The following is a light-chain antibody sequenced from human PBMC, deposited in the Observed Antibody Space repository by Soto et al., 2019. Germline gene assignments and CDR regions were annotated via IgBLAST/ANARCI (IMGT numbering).Light chain of an antibody. J-gene: IGKJ2*01. Sequence: DIQMTQSPSSVSASVGDRVTITCRASQDFNNWLAWHQQKPGKAPTLLIYSTSNLQSGVPSRFSGSGSGTDFTLTISSLQPEDFATYYCQQTNSFPRTFGQGTKLEIK. CDR1: QDFNNW. CDR3: QQTNSFPRT. V-gene: IGKV1-12*01. CDR2: STS.